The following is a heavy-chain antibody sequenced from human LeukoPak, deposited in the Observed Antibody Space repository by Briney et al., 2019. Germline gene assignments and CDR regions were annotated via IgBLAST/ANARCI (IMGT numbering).Heavy chain of an antibody. J-gene: IGHJ4*02. CDR2: ISSSSSYI. Sequence: GGSLRLSCAASGFTFSNAWMSWVRQAPGKGLEWVSSISSSSSYIYYADSVKGRFTISRDNAKNSLYLQMNSLRAEDTAVYYCARVLKSHVFGDYLFDYWGQGTLVTVSS. V-gene: IGHV3-21*01. CDR1: GFTFSNAW. CDR3: ARVLKSHVFGDYLFDY. D-gene: IGHD4-17*01.